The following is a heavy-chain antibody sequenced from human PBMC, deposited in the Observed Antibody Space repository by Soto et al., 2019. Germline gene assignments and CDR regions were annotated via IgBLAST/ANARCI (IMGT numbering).Heavy chain of an antibody. J-gene: IGHJ4*02. V-gene: IGHV1-69*13. Sequence: SVKVSCKASGGTFSSYAISWVRQAPGQGLEWMGGIIPIFGTANYAQKFQGRVTITADESTSTAYMELSSLRSEDTAVYYCARETKHSSSFDYWGQGTLVTVSS. CDR2: IIPIFGTA. CDR1: GGTFSSYA. D-gene: IGHD6-13*01. CDR3: ARETKHSSSFDY.